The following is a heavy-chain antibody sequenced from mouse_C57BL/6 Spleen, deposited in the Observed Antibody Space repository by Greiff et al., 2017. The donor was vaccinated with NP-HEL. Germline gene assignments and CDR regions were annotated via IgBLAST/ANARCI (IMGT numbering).Heavy chain of an antibody. CDR1: GYSFTSYY. CDR3: ARGDGNYGGFDY. V-gene: IGHV1-66*01. D-gene: IGHD2-1*01. CDR2: IYPGSGNT. J-gene: IGHJ2*01. Sequence: VQLQQSGPELVKPGASVKISCKASGYSFTSYYIHWVKQRPGQGLEWIGWIYPGSGNTKYNEKFKGKATLTADTSSSTAYMQLSSLTYEESAVYYCARGDGNYGGFDYWGKGTTLTVSS.